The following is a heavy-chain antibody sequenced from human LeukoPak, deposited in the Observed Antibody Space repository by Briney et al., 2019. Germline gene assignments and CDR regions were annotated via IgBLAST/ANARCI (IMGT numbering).Heavy chain of an antibody. V-gene: IGHV1-69*04. CDR2: IIPILGIA. CDR1: GGTFSSYA. D-gene: IGHD3-10*01. J-gene: IGHJ4*02. CDR3: ARSITMVRGAMKSYFDY. Sequence: SVKVSCKASGGTFSSYAISWVRQAPGQGLEWMGRIIPILGIANYAQKFQGRVTITADKSTSTAYMELSSLRSEDTAVYYCARSITMVRGAMKSYFDYWGQGTLVTVSS.